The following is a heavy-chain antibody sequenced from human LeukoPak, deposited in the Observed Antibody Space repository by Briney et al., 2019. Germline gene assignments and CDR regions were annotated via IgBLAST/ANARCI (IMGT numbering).Heavy chain of an antibody. D-gene: IGHD1-26*01. Sequence: AGGSLRLSCAASGFTFSSYSMNWVRQAPGKGLEWVSYISSSSSTIYYADSVKGRFTISRDNARNSLYLQMNSLRAEDTAVYYCARGPRAGWEPEGGFDYWGQGTLVTVSS. CDR3: ARGPRAGWEPEGGFDY. V-gene: IGHV3-48*01. CDR1: GFTFSSYS. J-gene: IGHJ4*02. CDR2: ISSSSSTI.